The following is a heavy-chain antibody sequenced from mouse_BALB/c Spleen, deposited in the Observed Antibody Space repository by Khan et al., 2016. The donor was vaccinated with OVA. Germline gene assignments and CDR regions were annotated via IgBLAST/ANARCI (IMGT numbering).Heavy chain of an antibody. V-gene: IGHV1-87*01. D-gene: IGHD2-3*01. Sequence: VQLVESGAELARPGASVKLSCKASGYTFTSYWMQWVKQRPGQGLEWIGAIYPGDGDTRYTQKFKGKATLTADKSSSTVYMQLSSLASEDSAVYYCARCYDGYYASFAYWGQGTLVTVSA. CDR1: GYTFTSYW. CDR3: ARCYDGYYASFAY. J-gene: IGHJ3*01. CDR2: IYPGDGDT.